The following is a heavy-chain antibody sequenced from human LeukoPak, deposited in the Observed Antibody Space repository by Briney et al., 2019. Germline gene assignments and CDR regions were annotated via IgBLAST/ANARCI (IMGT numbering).Heavy chain of an antibody. Sequence: SETLSLTCAVYGGSFSGYYWSWIRQPPGKGLEWTGEINHSGSTNYNPSLKSRVTISVDTSKNQFSLKLSSVTAADTAVYYCARGPRWGSSWYVSNYYYGMDVWGQGTTVTVSS. D-gene: IGHD6-13*01. J-gene: IGHJ6*02. CDR3: ARGPRWGSSWYVSNYYYGMDV. CDR1: GGSFSGYY. CDR2: INHSGST. V-gene: IGHV4-34*01.